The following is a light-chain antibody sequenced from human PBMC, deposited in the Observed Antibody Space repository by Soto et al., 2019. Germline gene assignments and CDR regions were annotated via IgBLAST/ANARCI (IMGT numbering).Light chain of an antibody. CDR2: DAS. V-gene: IGKV3-20*01. CDR1: QSVSSY. CDR3: QQYGSSPRT. Sequence: EIVLTQSPGTLSLSPGESATLSCRASQSVSSYLAWYQQKPGQAPRLLLYDASSRATGIPGRFSGSGSGTDFTLTISRLEPEDFAVYYCQQYGSSPRTFGQGTKVEIK. J-gene: IGKJ1*01.